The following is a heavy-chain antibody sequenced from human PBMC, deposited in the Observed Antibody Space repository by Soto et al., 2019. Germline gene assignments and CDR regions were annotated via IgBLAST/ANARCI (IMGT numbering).Heavy chain of an antibody. J-gene: IGHJ4*02. D-gene: IGHD2-8*01. Sequence: EVQLVESGGGLVQPGRSLRLSCTASGFTFGDYAMSWFRQAPGKGLEWVGFISSKAYGGTTEYAASVKGRFTISRDDANSIAYLQMNSRYTEDTAVYYCTREEADGYCTNGVCFPCFDYWGQGTLVTVSS. V-gene: IGHV3-49*03. CDR1: GFTFGDYA. CDR3: TREEADGYCTNGVCFPCFDY. CDR2: ISSKAYGGTT.